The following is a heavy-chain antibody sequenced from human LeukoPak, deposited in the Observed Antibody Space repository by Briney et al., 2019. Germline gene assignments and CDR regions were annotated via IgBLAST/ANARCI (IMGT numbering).Heavy chain of an antibody. Sequence: PSQTLSLTCTVSGGSISSGDYYWSWIRQPPGKGLEWIGYIYYSGSTYYNPSLKSRVTISVDTSKNQFSLKLSSVTAADTAVYYCARERAAAGIVRWFDPWGQGTLVTVSS. CDR1: GGSISSGDYY. V-gene: IGHV4-30-4*01. J-gene: IGHJ5*02. D-gene: IGHD6-13*01. CDR2: IYYSGST. CDR3: ARERAAAGIVRWFDP.